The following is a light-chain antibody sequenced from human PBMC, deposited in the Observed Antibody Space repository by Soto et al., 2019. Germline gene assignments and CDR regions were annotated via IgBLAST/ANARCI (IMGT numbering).Light chain of an antibody. Sequence: QPVLTQSPSASAALGASVKLTCTLSSGHSSYAIAWHQQQPEKGPRYLMRVNSDGSHSKGDGIPDRFSGSSSGAERYLTISSLQSDDEADYYCQTWGTGVPYVFGTGTQLTVL. CDR3: QTWGTGVPYV. CDR2: VNSDGSH. CDR1: SGHSSYA. V-gene: IGLV4-69*02. J-gene: IGLJ1*01.